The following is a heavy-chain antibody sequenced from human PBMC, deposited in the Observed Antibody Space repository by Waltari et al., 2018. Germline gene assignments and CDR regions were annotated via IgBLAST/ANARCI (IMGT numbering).Heavy chain of an antibody. CDR1: GVSITSDRPY. Sequence: QLQLQESGPGLVKPSETLSHTCSVSGVSITSDRPYWGWIRQPPGQGLEWIATLSYSGATYSSPSLKSRVTISRDTSKNQVSLQLGSVTAADTAVYYCATYIGASLGTAAFDVWGQGTMVTVSS. CDR2: LSYSGAT. J-gene: IGHJ3*01. D-gene: IGHD5-12*01. CDR3: ATYIGASLGTAAFDV. V-gene: IGHV4-39*01.